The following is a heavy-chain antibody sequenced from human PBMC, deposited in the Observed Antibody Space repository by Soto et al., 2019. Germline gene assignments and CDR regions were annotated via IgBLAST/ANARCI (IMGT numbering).Heavy chain of an antibody. CDR2: VSRSGTT. CDR1: GESLSGYY. Sequence: PSETLSLTCAVYGESLSGYYWTWIRQPPGEGLEWIGEVSRSGTTNYNASLKSRVTISADTSKNQFSLKLTSVTAADTAMYYCARAAIKGHQVSGQPPPPQSLDYWGQGILVTVST. D-gene: IGHD1-1*01. CDR3: ARAAIKGHQVSGQPPPPQSLDY. J-gene: IGHJ4*02. V-gene: IGHV4-34*01.